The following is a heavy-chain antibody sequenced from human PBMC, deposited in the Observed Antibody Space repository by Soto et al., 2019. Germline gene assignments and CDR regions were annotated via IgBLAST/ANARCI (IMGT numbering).Heavy chain of an antibody. V-gene: IGHV1-18*01. CDR2: ISGYNGNT. J-gene: IGHJ6*02. CDR1: GSTFTSFG. CDR3: ARPTDFYYYAMDV. Sequence: SVKVSCKDSGSTFTSFGINWVRQAPGQGLEWMGWISGYNGNTNYSQNLQDRVTMTRDTSTSTAYMELRSLRSDDTAVYYCARPTDFYYYAMDVWGQGTTVTVSS.